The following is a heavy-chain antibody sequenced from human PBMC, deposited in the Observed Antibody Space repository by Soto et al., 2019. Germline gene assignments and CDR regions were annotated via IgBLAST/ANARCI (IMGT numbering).Heavy chain of an antibody. V-gene: IGHV4-59*07. CDR3: ASGSYGGNPFDY. D-gene: IGHD4-17*01. Sequence: SDTLSLTCTLTGLSITSYYWSWIRQPPGKGLEWIGYIYYSGSTNYNPSLKSRVTISVDTSKNQFSLKLSSVTAADTAVYYCASGSYGGNPFDYWGQGTLVTVS. CDR1: GLSITSYY. CDR2: IYYSGST. J-gene: IGHJ4*02.